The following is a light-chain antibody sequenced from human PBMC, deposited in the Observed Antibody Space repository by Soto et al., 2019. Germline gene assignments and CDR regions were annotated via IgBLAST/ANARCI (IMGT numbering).Light chain of an antibody. CDR3: QQYNSYSRT. CDR2: DAS. CDR1: QSISSW. J-gene: IGKJ1*01. V-gene: IGKV1-5*01. Sequence: DIQMTQSPSTLSASVGDRVTITCRATQSISSWLAWYQQKPGKAPKLLIYDASSLESGVPSRFSGSGSGTEFTLTISSLQPDDFATYHSQQYNSYSRTFGQRTKVNIK.